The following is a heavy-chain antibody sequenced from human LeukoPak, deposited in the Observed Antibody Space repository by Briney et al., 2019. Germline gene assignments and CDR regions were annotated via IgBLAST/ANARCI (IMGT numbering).Heavy chain of an antibody. CDR2: IYYDGNNK. Sequence: GGSLRLSCAASGFTFSGYGMHWVRQAPGKGLKWVAVIYYDGNNKYYADSVKGRFTISRDNPKNTLYLQMNSLRAEDTAVYYCARWGSGTYNAYDHYGMDVWGQGPTVTVSS. V-gene: IGHV3-33*01. J-gene: IGHJ6*02. D-gene: IGHD3-10*01. CDR3: ARWGSGTYNAYDHYGMDV. CDR1: GFTFSGYG.